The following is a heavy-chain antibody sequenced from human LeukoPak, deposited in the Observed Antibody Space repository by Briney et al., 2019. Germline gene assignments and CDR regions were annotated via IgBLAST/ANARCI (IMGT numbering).Heavy chain of an antibody. D-gene: IGHD2-2*01. Sequence: HPGGSLRLSCSVSGFTFSTYVMHWVRQAPGKGLEWVAVISYDGSNKYYADSVKGRFTISRDNSKNTLYLQMNSLRAEDTAVYYCARAGYCSSTSCPYYYYYYGMDVWGQGTTVTVSS. V-gene: IGHV3-30-3*01. CDR1: GFTFSTYV. J-gene: IGHJ6*02. CDR3: ARAGYCSSTSCPYYYYYYGMDV. CDR2: ISYDGSNK.